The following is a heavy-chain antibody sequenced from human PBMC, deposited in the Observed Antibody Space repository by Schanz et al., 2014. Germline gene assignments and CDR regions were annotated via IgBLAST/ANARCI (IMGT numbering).Heavy chain of an antibody. J-gene: IGHJ4*02. CDR1: GYIFINSG. CDR3: ARGIGGYGANNYFDY. Sequence: QIQLVQSGPEVKKPGATVKVSCKASGYIFINSGISWVRQAPGQGLEWMGWISAYNGNTKYPQKLQGRVTMTTDTSTSTAYMELRSQRSDDTAVYYCARGIGGYGANNYFDYWGQGTLVTVSS. CDR2: ISAYNGNT. V-gene: IGHV1-18*01. D-gene: IGHD5-12*01.